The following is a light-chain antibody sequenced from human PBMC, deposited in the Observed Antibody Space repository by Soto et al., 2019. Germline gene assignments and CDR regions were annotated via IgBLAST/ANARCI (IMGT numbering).Light chain of an antibody. Sequence: DIQMTQSPSSLSASVGDRVTITCRASQSISSYLSWYQQKPGKAPKFLIYAASSLQSGVPSRFSGXXXXXXXXLTISSLQPEDFATYHCQQSYSTPYTFGQGTKLEIK. CDR1: QSISSY. V-gene: IGKV1-39*01. CDR3: QQSYSTPYT. J-gene: IGKJ2*01. CDR2: AAS.